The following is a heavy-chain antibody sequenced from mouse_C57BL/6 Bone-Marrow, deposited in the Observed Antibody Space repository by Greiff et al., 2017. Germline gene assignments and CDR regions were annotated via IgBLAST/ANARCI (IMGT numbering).Heavy chain of an antibody. D-gene: IGHD2-1*01. CDR2: IWSGGST. CDR1: GFSLTSYG. CDR3: ARNSPGNRFAY. J-gene: IGHJ3*01. Sequence: VKLMESGPGLVQPSQSLSITCTVSGFSLTSYGVHWVRQSPGKGLEWLGVIWSGGSTDSNAAFISRLSISTDNSKSTVFFKMNSLQADDTAIYYCARNSPGNRFAYWGQGTLVTVSA. V-gene: IGHV2-2*01.